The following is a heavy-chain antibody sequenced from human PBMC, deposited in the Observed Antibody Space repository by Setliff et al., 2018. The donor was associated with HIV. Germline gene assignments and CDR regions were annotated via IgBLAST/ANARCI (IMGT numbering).Heavy chain of an antibody. CDR1: GDSISSGNHY. Sequence: SETLSLTCTVSGDSISSGNHYWGWIRQPPGKGLEWIGSIYHSENTFQNPSFTTRVTISVDTSKNQFSLKLNSVTAADTAVYYCARVGYGDYAENWVDPWGQGTLVTVSS. V-gene: IGHV4-39*07. D-gene: IGHD4-17*01. CDR2: IYHSENT. CDR3: ARVGYGDYAENWVDP. J-gene: IGHJ5*02.